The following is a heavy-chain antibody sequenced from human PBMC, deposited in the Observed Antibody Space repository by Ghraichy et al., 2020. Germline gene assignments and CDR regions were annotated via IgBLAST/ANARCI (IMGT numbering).Heavy chain of an antibody. Sequence: SQTLSLTCAFSGGSISSGGYSWTWIRQPPGKGLEWIGYISHSGSTYYNPSLKSRVTISVDRSKNQFSLNLNSVTAADTAVYYCARGQSIYYFDYWGQGTLVTVSS. CDR2: ISHSGST. V-gene: IGHV4-30-2*01. J-gene: IGHJ4*02. CDR3: ARGQSIYYFDY. D-gene: IGHD2/OR15-2a*01. CDR1: GGSISSGGYS.